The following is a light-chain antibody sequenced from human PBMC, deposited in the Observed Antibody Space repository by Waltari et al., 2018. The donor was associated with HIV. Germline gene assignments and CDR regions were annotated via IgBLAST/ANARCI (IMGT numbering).Light chain of an antibody. V-gene: IGLV2-8*01. Sequence: QSALTQPPSASGSPGQSVTIPCTGTSSDVEGYNYVSWYQQLPGKAPKLMIFEVNKRPSGVPDRFSGSQSGNTASLTVSGLQPEDEADYYCSSHAGSNLFVVFGGGTKLTVL. CDR2: EVN. CDR3: SSHAGSNLFVV. J-gene: IGLJ2*01. CDR1: SSDVEGYNY.